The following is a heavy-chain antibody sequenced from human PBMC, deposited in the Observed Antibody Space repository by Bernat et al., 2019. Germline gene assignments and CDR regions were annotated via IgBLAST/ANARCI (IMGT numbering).Heavy chain of an antibody. Sequence: EVQLLESGGRLVQPGGSLRLSCAASGFTFSSYAMSWVRQAPGKGLEWVSAIIGSGGNTYYAGSVKGRFTISRDNSKNTLYLQMSSLRAGDTAVYYCAKDDFWSGYSDYWGQGTLVTVSS. J-gene: IGHJ4*02. V-gene: IGHV3-23*01. CDR1: GFTFSSYA. CDR3: AKDDFWSGYSDY. CDR2: IIGSGGNT. D-gene: IGHD3-3*01.